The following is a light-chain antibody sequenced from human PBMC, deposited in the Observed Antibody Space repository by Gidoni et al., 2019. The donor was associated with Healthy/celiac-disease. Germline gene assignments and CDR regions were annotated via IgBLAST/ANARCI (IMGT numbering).Light chain of an antibody. CDR3: QQRSNWPRT. CDR2: DAS. V-gene: IGKV3-11*01. CDR1: QSVSSY. J-gene: IGKJ4*01. Sequence: ALTQSPDTLSWSPGARATLSRRASQSVSSYLAWYQQKPGQAPRLLIYDASNRATGIPARFSGSGSGTDFTLTISSLEPEDFAVYYCQQRSNWPRTFGGGTKVEIK.